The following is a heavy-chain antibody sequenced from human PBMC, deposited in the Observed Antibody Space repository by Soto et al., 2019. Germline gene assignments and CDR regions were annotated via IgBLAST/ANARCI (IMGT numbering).Heavy chain of an antibody. V-gene: IGHV1-2*02. CDR2: INPNTSPT. Sequence: ASVKVSCKASGYIFTGYFIQWLRQAPGQGLEWMGWINPNTSPTNYAQKFQGRVTMTRDTSLGKAYMELNRLRPDDTALYYCARIQWGRQQYCGMDVWGPGTTVTVSS. D-gene: IGHD1-26*01. J-gene: IGHJ6*02. CDR3: ARIQWGRQQYCGMDV. CDR1: GYIFTGYF.